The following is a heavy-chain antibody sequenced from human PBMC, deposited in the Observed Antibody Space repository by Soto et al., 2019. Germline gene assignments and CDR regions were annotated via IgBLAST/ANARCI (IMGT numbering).Heavy chain of an antibody. D-gene: IGHD2-2*01. CDR3: AKVWTEKGYCTSMSCLYYLDY. Sequence: PGGSLRLSCEASGFTFSSHAMSWVRQAPGRGLEWVSTISDSGSTYYTDSVKGRFTISRDNSKNTLYLQMNSLRAEDTAVYYCAKVWTEKGYCTSMSCLYYLDYWGQGTLVTVSS. J-gene: IGHJ4*02. V-gene: IGHV3-23*01. CDR1: GFTFSSHA. CDR2: ISDSGST.